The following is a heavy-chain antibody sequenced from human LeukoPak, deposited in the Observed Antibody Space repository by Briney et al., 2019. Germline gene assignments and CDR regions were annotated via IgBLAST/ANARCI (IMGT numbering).Heavy chain of an antibody. CDR2: ISSSSSYI. CDR3: ARDSSGWYDFDY. J-gene: IGHJ4*02. D-gene: IGHD6-19*01. CDR1: GFTFSRYS. V-gene: IGHV3-21*01. Sequence: PGGSLRLSCAASGFTFSRYSMNWVRQAPGKGLEWVSSISSSSSYIYYADSVKGRFTISRDNAKNSLYLQMNSLRAEDTAVYYCARDSSGWYDFDYWGQGTLVTVSS.